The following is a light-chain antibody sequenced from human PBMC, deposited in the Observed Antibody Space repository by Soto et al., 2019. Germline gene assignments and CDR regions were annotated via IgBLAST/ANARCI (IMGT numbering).Light chain of an antibody. Sequence: DIQMTQSPSSLSASVGDRVTITCQASQDISNYLNWYQQKPGKAPKILIYDVSVLEAGVPSRFSGGGSGTHFTLTISSLPAEDAATYYCQQFDNLPLTFAGGTKVEIK. CDR1: QDISNY. CDR2: DVS. V-gene: IGKV1-33*01. J-gene: IGKJ4*01. CDR3: QQFDNLPLT.